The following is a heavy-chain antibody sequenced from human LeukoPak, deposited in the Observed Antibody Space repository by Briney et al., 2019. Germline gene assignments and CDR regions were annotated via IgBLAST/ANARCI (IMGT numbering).Heavy chain of an antibody. CDR2: IYYSGST. J-gene: IGHJ3*02. D-gene: IGHD3-3*01. Sequence: SQTLSLTCTVSGGSISSGDYYWSWIRQPPGKGLEWIGYIYYSGSTYYNPSLKSRVTISVDTSKNQSSLKLSSVTAADTAVYYCARGPAPYDFWSGYYTGSGAFDIWGQGTMVTVSS. CDR3: ARGPAPYDFWSGYYTGSGAFDI. CDR1: GGSISSGDYY. V-gene: IGHV4-30-4*01.